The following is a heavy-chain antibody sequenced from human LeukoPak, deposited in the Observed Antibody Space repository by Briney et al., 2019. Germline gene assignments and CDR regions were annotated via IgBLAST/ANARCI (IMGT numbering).Heavy chain of an antibody. Sequence: GASVKVSCKTSGYTFTNYAIHWVRQAPGQRLEWMGCINGDNGNTQYSQKFQGRVTIKSDTSASTAYMELGSLTSEDMAMFYCVRGGPNSGGWTLDYWGRGTLVSVSS. CDR2: INGDNGNT. J-gene: IGHJ4*02. CDR1: GYTFTNYA. CDR3: VRGGPNSGGWTLDY. V-gene: IGHV1-3*01. D-gene: IGHD6-19*01.